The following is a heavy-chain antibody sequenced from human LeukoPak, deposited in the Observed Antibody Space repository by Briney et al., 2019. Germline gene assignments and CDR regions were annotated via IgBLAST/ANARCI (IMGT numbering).Heavy chain of an antibody. CDR2: IIPIFGTV. CDR3: ARGPTGTTPVYYYYYMDV. D-gene: IGHD1-7*01. J-gene: IGHJ6*03. Sequence: SVKVSCKASGYTFRDYLLHWVRQAPGQGLEWMGGIIPIFGTVNYAQKFQGRVTITADKSTSTAYMELSSLRSEDTAVYYCARGPTGTTPVYYYYYMDVWGKGTTVTVSS. CDR1: GYTFRDYL. V-gene: IGHV1-69*06.